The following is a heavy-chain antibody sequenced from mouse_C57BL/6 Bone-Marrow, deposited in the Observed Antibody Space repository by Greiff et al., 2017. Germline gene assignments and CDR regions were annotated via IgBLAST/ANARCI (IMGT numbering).Heavy chain of an antibody. CDR3: TRDYYGSSSPFDY. D-gene: IGHD1-1*01. J-gene: IGHJ2*01. V-gene: IGHV1-5*01. Sequence: EVQLQQSGTVLARPGASVKMSCKTSGYTFTSYWMHWVKQRPGQGLEWIGAIYPGNSDTSYNQKFKGKAKLTAVTSASTAYMELSSLTNEDSAVYYCTRDYYGSSSPFDYWGQGTTLTVSS. CDR1: GYTFTSYW. CDR2: IYPGNSDT.